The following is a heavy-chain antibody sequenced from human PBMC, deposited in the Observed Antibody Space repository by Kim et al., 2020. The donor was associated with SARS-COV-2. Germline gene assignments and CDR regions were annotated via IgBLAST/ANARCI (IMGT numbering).Heavy chain of an antibody. J-gene: IGHJ4*02. CDR3: ARSTFGDGYNYPFDY. D-gene: IGHD5-12*01. Sequence: PSPKGRVTISVDTSKNQFSLKLSSLTAADTAVYYCARSTFGDGYNYPFDYWGQGTLVTVSS. V-gene: IGHV4-59*01.